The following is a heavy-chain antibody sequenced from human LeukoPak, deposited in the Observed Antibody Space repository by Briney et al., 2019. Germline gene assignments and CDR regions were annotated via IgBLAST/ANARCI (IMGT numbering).Heavy chain of an antibody. J-gene: IGHJ3*02. V-gene: IGHV3-30*18. CDR1: GFTFSSYG. CDR3: AKDLSYSYKGAFDI. CDR2: ISYDGSNK. D-gene: IGHD2-21*01. Sequence: GGSLRLSCAASGFTFSSYGMHWVRQAPGKGLEWVAVISYDGSNKYYADSVKGRFTISRDNSKNTLYLQMNSLRAEDTAVYYCAKDLSYSYKGAFDIWGQGTMVTVSS.